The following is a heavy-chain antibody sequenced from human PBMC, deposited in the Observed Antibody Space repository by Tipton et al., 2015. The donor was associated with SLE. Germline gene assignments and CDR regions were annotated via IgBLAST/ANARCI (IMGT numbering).Heavy chain of an antibody. D-gene: IGHD5-24*01. Sequence: TLSLTCAVYGGSISSSSSYYWAWIRQPPGKGVEWIGEIYHRGSTNYNPSLKSRVTISVDTSKNQFSLKLKSVTAADTAVYYCANRDGYNKGMGAFDIWGQGTMVTVSS. CDR1: GGSISSSSSYY. CDR2: IYHRGST. V-gene: IGHV4-39*07. J-gene: IGHJ3*02. CDR3: ANRDGYNKGMGAFDI.